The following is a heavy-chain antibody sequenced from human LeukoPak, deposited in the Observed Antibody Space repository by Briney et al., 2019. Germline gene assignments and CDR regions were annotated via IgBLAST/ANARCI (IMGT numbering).Heavy chain of an antibody. D-gene: IGHD3-10*01. V-gene: IGHV5-51*01. CDR2: IYPGDSDT. CDR3: ARHGSGYMVRGASAYYYGMDV. Sequence: GESLKISCKGSGYSFTSYWIGRVRQMPGKGLEWMGIIYPGDSDTRYSPSFQGQVTISADKPISTAYLQWSSLKASDTAMYYCARHGSGYMVRGASAYYYGMDVWGQGTTVTVSS. J-gene: IGHJ6*02. CDR1: GYSFTSYW.